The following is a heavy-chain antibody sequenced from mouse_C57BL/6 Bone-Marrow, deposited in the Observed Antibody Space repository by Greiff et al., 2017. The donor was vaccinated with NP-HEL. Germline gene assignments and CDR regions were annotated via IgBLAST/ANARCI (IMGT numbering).Heavy chain of an antibody. D-gene: IGHD2-2*01. V-gene: IGHV5-17*01. Sequence: EVMLVESGGGLVKPGGSLKLSCAASGFTFSDYGMHWVRQAPEKGLEWVAYISSGSSTIYYADTVKGRFTISRDNAKNTLFLQMTSLRSEDTAMYYCATYGYDGEAFAYWGQGTLVTVSA. CDR1: GFTFSDYG. J-gene: IGHJ3*01. CDR2: ISSGSSTI. CDR3: ATYGYDGEAFAY.